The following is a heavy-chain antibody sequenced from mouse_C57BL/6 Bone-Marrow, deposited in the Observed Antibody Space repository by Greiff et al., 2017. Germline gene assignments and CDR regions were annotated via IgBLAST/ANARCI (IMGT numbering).Heavy chain of an antibody. CDR2: IWWADDK. CDR3: ARAMDY. CDR1: GFSLSTFGMG. J-gene: IGHJ4*01. Sequence: QVTLKESGPGLLQPSQTLSLTCSFSGFSLSTFGMGVGWIRPPSGLGLEWMAHIWWADDKSYHPALKSRLTISNDTSKNQVILKIANVDTAYTATYYCARAMDYWGQGTSVTVSS. V-gene: IGHV8-8*01.